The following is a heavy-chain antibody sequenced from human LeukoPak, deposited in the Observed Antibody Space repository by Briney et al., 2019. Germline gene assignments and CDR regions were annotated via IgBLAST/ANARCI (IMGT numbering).Heavy chain of an antibody. Sequence: SETLSLTCAVSGVSISSGGYSWRWIRQPPGKGLEWIGYIYHSGSTYYNPSLKSRVTISVDRSKNQFSLKLSSVTAADTAVYYCAILLDDYGDYYFDYWGQGTLVTVSS. CDR3: AILLDDYGDYYFDY. V-gene: IGHV4-30-2*01. CDR1: GVSISSGGYS. D-gene: IGHD4-17*01. J-gene: IGHJ4*02. CDR2: IYHSGST.